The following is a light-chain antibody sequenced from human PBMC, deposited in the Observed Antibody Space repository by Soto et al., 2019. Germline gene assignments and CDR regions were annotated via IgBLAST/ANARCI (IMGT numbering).Light chain of an antibody. Sequence: DIQLTQSPYTLSGFVGDRVTLTCLASQTISSWLAWYQQKPGKAPKLLIYKASTLKSGVPSRFSGSGSGTEFTLTISSLQPDDFATYYCQHYNSYSEAFGQGTRLEI. V-gene: IGKV1-5*03. CDR3: QHYNSYSEA. CDR2: KAS. J-gene: IGKJ5*01. CDR1: QTISSW.